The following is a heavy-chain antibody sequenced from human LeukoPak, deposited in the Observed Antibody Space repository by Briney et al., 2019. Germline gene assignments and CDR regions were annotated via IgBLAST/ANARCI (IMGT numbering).Heavy chain of an antibody. CDR3: AKRKTGYCGSTSCPPGDY. CDR1: GFTFSSYA. Sequence: PGGSLRLSCAASGFTFSSYAMSWVRQAPGKGLEWVSAISGSGGSTYYADSVKGRFTISRDNSKNTLYLQMNSLRAEDTAVYYCAKRKTGYCGSTSCPPGDYWGQGTLVTVSS. J-gene: IGHJ4*02. V-gene: IGHV3-23*01. D-gene: IGHD2-2*01. CDR2: ISGSGGST.